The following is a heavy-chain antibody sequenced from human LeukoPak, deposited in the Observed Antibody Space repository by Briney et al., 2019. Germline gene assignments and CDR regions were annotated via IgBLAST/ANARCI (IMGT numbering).Heavy chain of an antibody. V-gene: IGHV3-23*01. J-gene: IGHJ4*02. CDR3: AKAAAAPGFDF. CDR2: VSGSGDRM. CDR1: GFTSSSYA. D-gene: IGHD6-13*01. Sequence: GGSLRLSCAASGFTSSSYALNWVRQAPGKGLEWVATVSGSGDRMYHADSVKGRFTISRDNSKNTIYPQMNSLRAEDTALYYCAKAAAAPGFDFWGQGTLVTVSS.